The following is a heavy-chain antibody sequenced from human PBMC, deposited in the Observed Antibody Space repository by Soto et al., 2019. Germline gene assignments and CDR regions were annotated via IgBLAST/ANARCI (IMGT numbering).Heavy chain of an antibody. CDR2: INPNSGGT. J-gene: IGHJ6*02. V-gene: IGHV1-2*04. CDR3: AREGYCSSTSCYNPLYYYYYYGMDV. D-gene: IGHD2-2*02. CDR1: GYTFTGYY. Sequence: RASVKVSCKASGYTFTGYYMHWVRQAPGQGLEWMGWINPNSGGTNYAQKFQGWVTMTRDTSISTAYMELSRLRSDDTAVYYCAREGYCSSTSCYNPLYYYYYYGMDVWGQGTTVTV.